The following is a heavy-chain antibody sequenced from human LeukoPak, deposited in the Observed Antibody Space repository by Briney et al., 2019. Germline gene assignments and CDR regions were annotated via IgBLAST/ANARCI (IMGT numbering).Heavy chain of an antibody. V-gene: IGHV3-11*01. CDR3: ATYYDFWSGYYGGNGMDV. J-gene: IGHJ6*02. Sequence: GGSLRLSCAASGFTFSDYYMSWIRQAPGKGLEWVSYISSSGSTIYYADSVKGRFTISRDNAKNSLYLRMNSLRAEDTAVYYCATYYDFWSGYYGGNGMDVWGQGTTVTVSS. CDR2: ISSSGSTI. CDR1: GFTFSDYY. D-gene: IGHD3-3*01.